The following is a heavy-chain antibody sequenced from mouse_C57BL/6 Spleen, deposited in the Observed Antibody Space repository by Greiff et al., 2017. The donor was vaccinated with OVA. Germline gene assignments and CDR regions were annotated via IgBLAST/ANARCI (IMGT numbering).Heavy chain of an antibody. J-gene: IGHJ4*01. CDR2: ISSGSSTI. CDR3: ALRVRNYAMDY. Sequence: EVQLQQSGGGLVKPGGSLKLSCAASGFTFSDYGMHWVRQAPEKGLEWVAYISSGSSTIYYADTVKGRFTISRDNAKNTLFLQMTSLRSEDTSMYYCALRVRNYAMDYWGQGTSVTVSS. V-gene: IGHV5-17*01. D-gene: IGHD2-14*01. CDR1: GFTFSDYG.